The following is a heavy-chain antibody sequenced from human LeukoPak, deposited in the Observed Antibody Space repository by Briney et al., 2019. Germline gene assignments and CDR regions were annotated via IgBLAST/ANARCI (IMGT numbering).Heavy chain of an antibody. D-gene: IGHD2-2*01. CDR3: ATHCSSTSCYSTRFDY. V-gene: IGHV4-61*01. CDR2: IYYSGST. J-gene: IGHJ4*02. CDR1: GGSISSGNYY. Sequence: SQTLSLTCTVSGGSISSGNYYWSWIRQPPGKGLEWIGYIYYSGSTNYNPSLKSRVTISVDTSKNQFSLKLSSVTAADTAVYYCATHCSSTSCYSTRFDYWGQGTLVTVSS.